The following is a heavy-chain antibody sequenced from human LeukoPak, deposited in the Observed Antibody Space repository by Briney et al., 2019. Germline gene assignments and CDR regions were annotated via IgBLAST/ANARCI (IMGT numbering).Heavy chain of an antibody. Sequence: ASVKVSCKASGYTFTSYGISWVRQAPGQGLEWMGWISAYNGNTNYAQKLQGRVTMTTDTSTSTAYMELRSLRSDDTAVYYCARVLPTTYYYDSSGYYPWGQGTLVTVSS. D-gene: IGHD3-22*01. V-gene: IGHV1-18*01. CDR3: ARVLPTTYYYDSSGYYP. CDR1: GYTFTSYG. J-gene: IGHJ5*02. CDR2: ISAYNGNT.